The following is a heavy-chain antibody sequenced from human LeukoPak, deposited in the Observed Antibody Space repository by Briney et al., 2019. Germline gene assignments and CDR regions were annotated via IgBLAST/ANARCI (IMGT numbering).Heavy chain of an antibody. CDR3: ARDGAGIFGVVSAIDY. Sequence: GGSLRLSCAASGFTFSDDYMSWIRQAPGKGLEWVSYISSSGSTIYYADSVKGRFTISRDNAKNSLYLQMSSLRAEDTAVYYCARDGAGIFGVVSAIDYWGQGTLVTVSS. J-gene: IGHJ4*02. CDR2: ISSSGSTI. V-gene: IGHV3-11*01. D-gene: IGHD3-3*01. CDR1: GFTFSDDY.